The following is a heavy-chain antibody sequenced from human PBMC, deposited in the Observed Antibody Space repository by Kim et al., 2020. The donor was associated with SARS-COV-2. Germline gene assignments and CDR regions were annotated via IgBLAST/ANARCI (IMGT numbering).Heavy chain of an antibody. CDR1: GGTFSSYA. D-gene: IGHD3-10*01. V-gene: IGHV1-69*13. CDR2: IIPIFGTA. CDR3: ARSRTYGSGRIYYYYGMDV. J-gene: IGHJ6*02. Sequence: SVKVSCKASGGTFSSYAISWVRQAPGQGLEWMGGIIPIFGTANYAQKFQGRVTITADESTSTAYMELSSLRSEDTAVYYCARSRTYGSGRIYYYYGMDVWGQGTTVTVSS.